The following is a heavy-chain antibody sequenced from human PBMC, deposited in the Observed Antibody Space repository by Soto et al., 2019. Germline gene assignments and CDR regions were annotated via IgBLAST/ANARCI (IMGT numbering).Heavy chain of an antibody. CDR2: IYYSGST. J-gene: IGHJ4*02. Sequence: QVQLQESGPGLVKPSQTLSLTCTVPGGYISSGGYYWSWIRQHPGKGLEWIGYIYYSGSTYYNPSLKSRVTISVDTSKNQFSLKLSSVTAADTAVYYCASQNYGGNGPYFDFWGQGTLVTVSS. CDR3: ASQNYGGNGPYFDF. CDR1: GGYISSGGYY. D-gene: IGHD4-17*01. V-gene: IGHV4-31*03.